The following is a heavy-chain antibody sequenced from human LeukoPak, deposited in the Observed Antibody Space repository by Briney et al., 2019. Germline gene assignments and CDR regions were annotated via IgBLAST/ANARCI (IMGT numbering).Heavy chain of an antibody. D-gene: IGHD6-19*01. CDR2: IYYSGST. Sequence: PSETLSLTCTVSGGSISSSSYYWSWIRQPPGKGLEWIGYIYYSGSTNYNPSLKSRVTISVDTSKNQFSLKLSSVTAADTAVYYCVRSIAVAGTEFDYWGQGTLVTVSS. V-gene: IGHV4-61*01. J-gene: IGHJ4*02. CDR3: VRSIAVAGTEFDY. CDR1: GGSISSSSYY.